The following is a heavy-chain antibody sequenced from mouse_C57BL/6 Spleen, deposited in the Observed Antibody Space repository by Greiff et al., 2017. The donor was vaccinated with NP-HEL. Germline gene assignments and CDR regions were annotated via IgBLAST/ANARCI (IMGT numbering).Heavy chain of an antibody. CDR2: ISDGGSYT. CDR3: ARDINPLDGYPFDY. CDR1: GFTFSSYA. Sequence: EVQGVESGGGLVKPGGSLKLSCAASGFTFSSYAMSWVRQTPEKRLEWVATISDGGSYTYYPDNVKGRFTISRDNAKNNLYLQMSHLKSEDTAMYYCARDINPLDGYPFDYWGQGTTLTVSS. V-gene: IGHV5-4*01. D-gene: IGHD2-3*01. J-gene: IGHJ2*01.